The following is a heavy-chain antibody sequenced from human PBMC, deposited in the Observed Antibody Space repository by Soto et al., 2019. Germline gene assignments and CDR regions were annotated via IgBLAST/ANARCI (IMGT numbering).Heavy chain of an antibody. D-gene: IGHD3-22*01. Sequence: EVQLVESGGGLVKPGGSLRVSCAASGFSISDSWMSWVRQAPGKGLEWVARIKSKTDGGTTDYAAPVTGRFTISRDDSKHTLSLQMNGLKTDDSDREYGTTYYDSRGNYRVRWADWGLGTMVTVSS. CDR3: TTYYDSRGNYRVRWAD. J-gene: IGHJ4*02. V-gene: IGHV3-15*01. CDR2: IKSKTDGGTT. CDR1: GFSISDSW.